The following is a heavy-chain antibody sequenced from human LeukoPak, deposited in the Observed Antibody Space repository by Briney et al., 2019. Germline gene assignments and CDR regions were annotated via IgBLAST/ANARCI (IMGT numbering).Heavy chain of an antibody. CDR3: RRNWFDP. CDR2: IKSKTESETT. J-gene: IGHJ5*02. Sequence: GGSLRLSCVASGFTFSDYYMTWIRQAPGKGLEWVGRIKSKTESETTDYAAPVKGRFTISRDDSKNTVYLQMNSLKTEDTAVYYCRRNWFDPWGQGTLVTVSS. V-gene: IGHV3-15*01. CDR1: GFTFSDYY.